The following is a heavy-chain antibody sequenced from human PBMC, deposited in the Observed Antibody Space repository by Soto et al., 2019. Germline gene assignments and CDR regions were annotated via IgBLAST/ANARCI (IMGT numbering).Heavy chain of an antibody. D-gene: IGHD7-27*01. V-gene: IGHV1-18*01. Sequence: QVQLVQSGAEVKKPGASVKVSCKASGYTFTSFGITWVRQAPGQGLEWMGWISAYKSYTNYAQTLQGRVTMTTDTSTSTAYMELRSLRSDDTAVYYSARPWGHRDGMDVWGQGTTVTVSS. J-gene: IGHJ6*02. CDR2: ISAYKSYT. CDR1: GYTFTSFG. CDR3: ARPWGHRDGMDV.